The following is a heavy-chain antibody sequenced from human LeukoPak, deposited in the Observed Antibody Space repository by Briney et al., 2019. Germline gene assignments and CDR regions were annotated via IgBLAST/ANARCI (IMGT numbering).Heavy chain of an antibody. CDR3: ARGCGGDCYLNWFDP. D-gene: IGHD2-21*02. CDR1: GFPFRSYA. Sequence: GGSLRLSCVASGFPFRSYAMTWVRQTPGKGLESVSVITDDEDTYYADSVKGRFTISRDNAKNSLYLQMNSLRAEDTAVYYCARGCGGDCYLNWFDPWGQGTLVTVSS. V-gene: IGHV3-69-1*02. J-gene: IGHJ5*02. CDR2: ITDDEDT.